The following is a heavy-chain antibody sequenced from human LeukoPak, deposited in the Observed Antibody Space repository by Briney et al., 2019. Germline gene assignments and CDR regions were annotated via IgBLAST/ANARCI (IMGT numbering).Heavy chain of an antibody. V-gene: IGHV6-1*01. D-gene: IGHD6-19*01. CDR2: TYYRSKWYN. CDR1: GDSVSSNSAA. Sequence: SQTLSLTCAISGDSVSSNSAAWNWIRQSPSRGLEWLGRTYYRSKWYNDYAVSVKSRISINPDTSKNQFSLQLNSVTPEDTAVYYCARAQVIAVAGGYYYYYGMDVWGQGTTVTVSS. CDR3: ARAQVIAVAGGYYYYYGMDV. J-gene: IGHJ6*02.